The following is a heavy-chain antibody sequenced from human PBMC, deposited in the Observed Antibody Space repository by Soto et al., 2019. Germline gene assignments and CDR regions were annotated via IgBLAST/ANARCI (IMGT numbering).Heavy chain of an antibody. CDR1: VFPFSSYA. CDR3: AKDPLGYCSSTSCYEGDMDV. D-gene: IGHD2-2*01. J-gene: IGHJ6*03. CDR2: ISGSGGST. V-gene: IGHV3-23*01. Sequence: GGSLRLSCAASVFPFSSYAMSWVRQAPGKGLEWVSAISGSGGSTYYADSVKGRFTISRDNSKNTLYLQMNSLRAEDTAVYYCAKDPLGYCSSTSCYEGDMDVWGKGTTVTVSS.